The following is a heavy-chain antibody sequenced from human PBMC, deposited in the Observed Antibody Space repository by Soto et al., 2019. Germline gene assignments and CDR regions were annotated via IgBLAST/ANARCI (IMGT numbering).Heavy chain of an antibody. V-gene: IGHV4-31*03. Sequence: SETLSLTCTISCGSISSGGYYWSWIRQHPGKGLEWIGYIYYSGSTYYNPSLKSRVTISVDTSKNQFSLKLSSVTAADTAVYYCARDGGALGYYYGMDVWGQGTTVTVSS. D-gene: IGHD2-15*01. CDR1: CGSISSGGYY. CDR2: IYYSGST. J-gene: IGHJ6*02. CDR3: ARDGGALGYYYGMDV.